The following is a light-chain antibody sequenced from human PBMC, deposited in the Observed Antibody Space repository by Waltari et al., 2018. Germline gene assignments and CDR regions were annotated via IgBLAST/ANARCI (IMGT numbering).Light chain of an antibody. J-gene: IGKJ1*01. V-gene: IGKV3-20*01. CDR1: QSVGTY. Sequence: EIVLTQSPGTLSLSPGERATLSCRASQSVGTYLAWYQQTPGQAPRLLIYGASNRAAGISDRFSGSGSGTDFSLTISRLEPEDFAVYYCQKYERLPATFGQGTKVEIK. CDR3: QKYERLPAT. CDR2: GAS.